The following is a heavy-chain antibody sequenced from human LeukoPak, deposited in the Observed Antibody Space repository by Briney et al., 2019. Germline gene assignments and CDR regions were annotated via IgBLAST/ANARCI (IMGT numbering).Heavy chain of an antibody. J-gene: IGHJ4*02. D-gene: IGHD3-10*01. CDR3: ARDKAGRWFGDY. Sequence: ASVKVSCEASGYTFTSYGISWVRQAPGQGLEWMGWISAYNGNTNYAQKLQGRVTMTTDTSTSTAYMELRSLRSDDTAVYYCARDKAGRWFGDYWGQGTLVTVSS. CDR2: ISAYNGNT. CDR1: GYTFTSYG. V-gene: IGHV1-18*01.